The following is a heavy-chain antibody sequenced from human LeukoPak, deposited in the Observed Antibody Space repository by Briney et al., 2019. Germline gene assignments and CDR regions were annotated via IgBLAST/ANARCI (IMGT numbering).Heavy chain of an antibody. V-gene: IGHV3-23*01. Sequence: VSAISGSGCTTYYADSVKRRFTISRDNSKNTLYLQMNSLRAEDTAVYYCAIAARFYYFDYWGQGTLVTVSS. J-gene: IGHJ4*02. CDR2: ISGSGCTT. CDR3: AIAARFYYFDY. D-gene: IGHD6-6*01.